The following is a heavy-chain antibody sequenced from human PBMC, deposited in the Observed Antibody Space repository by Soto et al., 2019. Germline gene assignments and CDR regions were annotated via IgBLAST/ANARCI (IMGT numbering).Heavy chain of an antibody. V-gene: IGHV4-59*01. J-gene: IGHJ3*02. CDR2: IYYSGST. CDR3: ARDSVGYRSSTSCLDAFDI. Sequence: QVQLQESGPGLVKPSETLSLTCTGSGGSISSYYWSWIRQPPGKGLEWIGYIYYSGSTNYNPSLKSRVTISVDTSKNQFSLKLSSVTAADTAVYYCARDSVGYRSSTSCLDAFDIWGQGTMVTVSS. D-gene: IGHD2-2*01. CDR1: GGSISSYY.